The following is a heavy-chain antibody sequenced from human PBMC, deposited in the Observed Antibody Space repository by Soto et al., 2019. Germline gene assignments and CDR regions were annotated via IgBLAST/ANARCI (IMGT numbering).Heavy chain of an antibody. CDR2: INAGNGNT. D-gene: IGHD2-21*02. CDR1: GYTFTSYA. CDR3: ARSFVVVTDFDY. V-gene: IGHV1-3*01. Sequence: ASVKVSCKASGYTFTSYAMHWVRQAPGQRLEWMGWINAGNGNTRYSQKFQGRVTITRDTSADTAYMELSSLRSEDTAVYYCARSFVVVTDFDYWGQGTLVTSPQ. J-gene: IGHJ4*02.